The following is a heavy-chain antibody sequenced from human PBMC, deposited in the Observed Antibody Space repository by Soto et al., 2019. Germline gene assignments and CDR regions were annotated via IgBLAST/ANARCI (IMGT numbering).Heavy chain of an antibody. D-gene: IGHD1-26*01. Sequence: DVHMLESGGDLVQPGGSLRLSCIGSGFLFSAYGMHWVRQAPGKGLEWVSVISSGGGSTTDYADSVKGRFSVFRDNSKNTGYLQMNSLRVEDTAIYDCAKDGRRSPPGIRGQGTLVTVSS. V-gene: IGHV3-23*01. CDR3: AKDGRRSPPGI. CDR2: ISSGGGSTT. J-gene: IGHJ4*02. CDR1: GFLFSAYG.